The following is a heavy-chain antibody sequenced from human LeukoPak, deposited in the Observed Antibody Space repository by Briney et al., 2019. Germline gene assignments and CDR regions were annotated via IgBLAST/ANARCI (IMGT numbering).Heavy chain of an antibody. Sequence: PSETLSLTCAVYGGSFSGYYWSWIRQPPGKGLEWIGEINHSGSTNYNPSLKSRVTISVDTSKNQFSLKLSSVTAADTAVYYCARDRGRTFDYWGQGTLVTVSS. CDR2: INHSGST. J-gene: IGHJ4*02. D-gene: IGHD1-26*01. CDR1: GGSFSGYY. V-gene: IGHV4-34*01. CDR3: ARDRGRTFDY.